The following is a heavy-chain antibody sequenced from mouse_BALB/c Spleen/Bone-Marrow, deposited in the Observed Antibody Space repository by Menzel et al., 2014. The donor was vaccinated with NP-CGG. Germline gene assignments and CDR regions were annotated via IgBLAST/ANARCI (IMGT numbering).Heavy chain of an antibody. Sequence: LVESGAGLVKPGASVKLSCKASGYTFTEYIIHWVKRRSGQGLEWIGWFYPGSGSIKYNEKFKDKATLTADKSSSTVYMELSRLTSEDSAVYFCARHEGGEMGFDYWGQGTTLTVSS. CDR1: GYTFTEYI. CDR2: FYPGSGSI. CDR3: ARHEGGEMGFDY. J-gene: IGHJ2*01. V-gene: IGHV1-62-2*01. D-gene: IGHD2-3*01.